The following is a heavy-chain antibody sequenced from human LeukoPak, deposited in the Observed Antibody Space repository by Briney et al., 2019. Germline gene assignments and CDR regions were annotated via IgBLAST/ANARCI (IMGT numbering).Heavy chain of an antibody. D-gene: IGHD6-13*01. CDR2: VYYSGST. CDR1: GGSISSSNYY. Sequence: SETLSLTCTVSGGSISSSNYYWGWIRQPPGKGLEWIGSVYYSGSTYYNSSLKSRVTISVDTSKNQFSLKVSSVTAADTAVYYCGGNMSSEAAAGTRTLNWFDPWGQGTLVTV. J-gene: IGHJ5*02. V-gene: IGHV4-39*01. CDR3: GGNMSSEAAAGTRTLNWFDP.